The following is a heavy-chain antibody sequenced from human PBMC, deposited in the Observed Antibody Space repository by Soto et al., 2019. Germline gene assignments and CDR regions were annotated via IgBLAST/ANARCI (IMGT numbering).Heavy chain of an antibody. D-gene: IGHD1-26*01. J-gene: IGHJ4*02. Sequence: SETLSLTCTVSGGSISSYYWSWIRQPPGKGLEWIGYIYYSGSTNYNPSLKSRVTISVDTSKNQFSLKLSSVTAADTAVYYCARGGVGATFDYWGQGTLVTRLL. CDR1: GGSISSYY. CDR2: IYYSGST. CDR3: ARGGVGATFDY. V-gene: IGHV4-59*01.